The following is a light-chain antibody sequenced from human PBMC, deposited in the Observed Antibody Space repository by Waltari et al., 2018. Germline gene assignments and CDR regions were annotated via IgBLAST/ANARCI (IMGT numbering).Light chain of an antibody. Sequence: STSSPDMPSSPPGETAPPSCRASQSVRWFLAWYQQKPGQAPRLLIYHASSRATGIPDRFSGSGSGTDLSLTISRLEPEDFAVYYCQQYVTLPATFGQGTKLEIK. V-gene: IGKV3-20*01. CDR1: QSVRWF. CDR3: QQYVTLPAT. J-gene: IGKJ1*01. CDR2: HAS.